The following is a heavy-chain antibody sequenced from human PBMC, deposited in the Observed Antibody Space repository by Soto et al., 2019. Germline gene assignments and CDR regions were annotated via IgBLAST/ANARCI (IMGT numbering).Heavy chain of an antibody. D-gene: IGHD2-2*01. Sequence: PSETLSLTCTVSGGSISGYYWSWIRQPPGKGLEWIAYIYYSGSSNSNPSLKSRVTISVDTSKNQFFLNLNSVTAADTAVYYCARDVGSSHGPGHPHYFDYWGQGTLVTVSS. CDR3: ARDVGSSHGPGHPHYFDY. CDR1: GGSISGYY. J-gene: IGHJ4*02. CDR2: IYYSGSS. V-gene: IGHV4-59*12.